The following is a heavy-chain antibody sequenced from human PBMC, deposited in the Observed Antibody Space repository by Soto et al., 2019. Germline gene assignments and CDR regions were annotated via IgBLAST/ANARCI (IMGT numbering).Heavy chain of an antibody. CDR2: IIPIFGTA. CDR1: GGTFSSYA. Sequence: QVQLVQSGAEVKKPGSSVKVSCKASGGTFSSYAISWVRQAPGQGLEWMGGIIPIFGTATYAQKFQGRVTITADESTSTGYMSLTSLRSKNTAVYYYARAGPPVTGNYVGDYWGQGSLVTVSS. CDR3: ARAGPPVTGNYVGDY. J-gene: IGHJ4*02. V-gene: IGHV1-69*01. D-gene: IGHD1-20*01.